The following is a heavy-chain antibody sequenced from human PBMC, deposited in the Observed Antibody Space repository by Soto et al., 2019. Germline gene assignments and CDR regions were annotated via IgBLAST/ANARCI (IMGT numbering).Heavy chain of an antibody. J-gene: IGHJ6*02. CDR3: ARRISGYISSYYYYGMDV. Sequence: EVQLVESGGGLVQPGRSLRLSCAASGFTFSSYSMNWVRQAPGKGLEWVSYISSSSSTIYYADSVKGRFTISRDNAKNSLYLQMNSLRDEDTAVYYCARRISGYISSYYYYGMDVWGQGTTVTVSS. V-gene: IGHV3-48*02. CDR2: ISSSSSTI. CDR1: GFTFSSYS. D-gene: IGHD2-15*01.